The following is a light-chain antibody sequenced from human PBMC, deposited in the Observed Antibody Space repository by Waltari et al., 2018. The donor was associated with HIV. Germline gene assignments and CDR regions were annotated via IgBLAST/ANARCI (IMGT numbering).Light chain of an antibody. J-gene: IGKJ3*01. CDR1: EGIGND. V-gene: IGKV1-6*01. Sequence: AIQMTKTPSSLCASVGDRVTITCRASEGIGNDLGWFPQKPGQAPKALIYAASSLQTGIPSIFSGSRSGTDFTLTISSLQTEDSATYYCLQDGSFPLTFGPGTKVDV. CDR3: LQDGSFPLT. CDR2: AAS.